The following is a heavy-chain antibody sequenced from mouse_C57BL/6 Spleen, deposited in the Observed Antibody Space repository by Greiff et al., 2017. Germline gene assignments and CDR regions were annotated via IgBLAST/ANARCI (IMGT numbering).Heavy chain of an antibody. J-gene: IGHJ3*01. D-gene: IGHD2-2*01. V-gene: IGHV1-80*01. CDR3: ATYGYPWFAY. CDR2: IYHGDGDT. Sequence: VQLQQSGAELVQPGASVKISCKASGYAFSGYWMNWVQQRPGKGLEWIGLIYHGDGDTTSNGKFKGKATLTADKSPSTAYMQLSSLTSEDSAVYFCATYGYPWFAYWGQGTLVTVSA. CDR1: GYAFSGYW.